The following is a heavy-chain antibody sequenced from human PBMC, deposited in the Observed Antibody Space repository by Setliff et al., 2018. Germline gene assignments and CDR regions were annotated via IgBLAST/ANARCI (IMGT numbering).Heavy chain of an antibody. CDR3: ARMSRYSEFWSGYAEDYYSSYIDV. CDR1: GYSFTNYF. Sequence: ASVKVSCKTSGYSFTNYFIHWVRQAPGQGLEWVGVIDPSGDTTSFAQRFQGRVSLTSDTSTTTPSMELSSLRSEDTAVYYCARMSRYSEFWSGYAEDYYSSYIDVWGTGATVTVSS. V-gene: IGHV1-46*01. J-gene: IGHJ6*03. D-gene: IGHD3-3*01. CDR2: IDPSGDTT.